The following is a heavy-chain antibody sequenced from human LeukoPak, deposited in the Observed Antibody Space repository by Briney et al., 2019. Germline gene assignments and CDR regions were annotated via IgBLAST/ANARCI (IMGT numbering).Heavy chain of an antibody. J-gene: IGHJ4*02. Sequence: EGSLRLSCAASGFIFNNYGLVWVRQAPGKGLEWVSAISNDGGGTTYADFVKGRFTISRDNPKNTLFLQMDSLRAEDTALYYCAKGSSGYFFDLWGQGTLVTVSS. V-gene: IGHV3-23*01. D-gene: IGHD3-22*01. CDR3: AKGSSGYFFDL. CDR1: GFIFNNYG. CDR2: ISNDGGGT.